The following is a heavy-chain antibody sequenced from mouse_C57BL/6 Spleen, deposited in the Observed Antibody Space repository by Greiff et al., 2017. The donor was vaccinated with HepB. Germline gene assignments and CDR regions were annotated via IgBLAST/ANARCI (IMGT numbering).Heavy chain of an antibody. J-gene: IGHJ2*01. D-gene: IGHD4-1*01. Sequence: EVMLVESGGGLVKPGGSLKLSCAASGFTFSSYAMSWVRQTPEKRLEWVATISDGGSYTYYPDNVKGRFTISRDNAKNNLYLQMSHLKSEDTAMYYCAREGLGRGFDYWGQGTTLTVSS. V-gene: IGHV5-4*01. CDR2: ISDGGSYT. CDR3: AREGLGRGFDY. CDR1: GFTFSSYA.